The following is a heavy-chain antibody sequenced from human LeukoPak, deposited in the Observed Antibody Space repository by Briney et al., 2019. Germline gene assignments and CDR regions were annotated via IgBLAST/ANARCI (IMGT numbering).Heavy chain of an antibody. CDR3: AKDGILWFGELSSDY. D-gene: IGHD3-10*01. CDR1: GFTFSSYA. CDR2: ISGSGGST. J-gene: IGHJ4*02. Sequence: GSLRLSCAASGFTFSSYAMSWVRQAPGKGLEWVSAISGSGGSTYYADSVKGRFTISRDNSKNTLYLQMNSLRAEDTAVYYCAKDGILWFGELSSDYWGQGTLVTVSS. V-gene: IGHV3-23*01.